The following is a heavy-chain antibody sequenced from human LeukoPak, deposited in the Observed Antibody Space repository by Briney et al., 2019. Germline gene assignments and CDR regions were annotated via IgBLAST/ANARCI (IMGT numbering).Heavy chain of an antibody. D-gene: IGHD2-2*01. V-gene: IGHV3-21*01. CDR1: GFTFSSYS. Sequence: PGGSLRLSCAASGFTFSSYSMNWVRQAPGKGLEWVSSISSSSSYIYYADSVKGRFTISRDNAKNSLYLQMNSLRAEDTAVYYCARDSHPYCSSTSCYFYGSAFCIWGQGTMVTVSS. CDR3: ARDSHPYCSSTSCYFYGSAFCI. CDR2: ISSSSSYI. J-gene: IGHJ3*02.